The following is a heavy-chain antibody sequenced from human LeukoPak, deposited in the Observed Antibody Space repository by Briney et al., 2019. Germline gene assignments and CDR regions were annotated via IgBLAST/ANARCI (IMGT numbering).Heavy chain of an antibody. CDR1: GFTFSSCA. CDR3: AREGGYAPVNYYYGMDV. V-gene: IGHV3-30-3*01. CDR2: ISYDGSNK. J-gene: IGHJ6*02. Sequence: GGSLRLSCAASGFTFSSCAMHWVRQAPGKGLEWVAVISYDGSNKYYADSVKGRFTISRDNSKNTLYLQMNSLRAEDTAVYYCAREGGYAPVNYYYGMDVWGQGTTVTVSS. D-gene: IGHD2-2*01.